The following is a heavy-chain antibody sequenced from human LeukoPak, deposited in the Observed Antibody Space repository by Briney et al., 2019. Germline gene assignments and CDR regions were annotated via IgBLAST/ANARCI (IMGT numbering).Heavy chain of an antibody. CDR3: ARHRNEYDYGDYQVIDY. Sequence: PSETLSLTCTVSGGSISSGSYYWRWIRQPAGKGLEWIGSIYYSGSTYYNPSLKSRVTISVDTSKNQFSLKLSSVTAADTAVYYCARHRNEYDYGDYQVIDYWGQGTLVTVSS. CDR1: GGSISSGSYY. CDR2: IYYSGST. D-gene: IGHD4-17*01. J-gene: IGHJ4*02. V-gene: IGHV4-39*01.